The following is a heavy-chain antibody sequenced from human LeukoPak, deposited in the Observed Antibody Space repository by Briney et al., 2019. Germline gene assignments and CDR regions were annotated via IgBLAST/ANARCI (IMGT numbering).Heavy chain of an antibody. CDR1: GFTFSSYG. J-gene: IGHJ4*02. Sequence: GGSLRLSCAASGFTFSSYGMHWVRQAPGKGLEWVSVIYSGGSTYYADSVKGRFTISRDNSKNTLYLQMNSLRAEDTAVYYCARDRYYYDSSGNYYYFDYWGQGTLVTVSS. D-gene: IGHD3-22*01. V-gene: IGHV3-66*01. CDR3: ARDRYYYDSSGNYYYFDY. CDR2: IYSGGST.